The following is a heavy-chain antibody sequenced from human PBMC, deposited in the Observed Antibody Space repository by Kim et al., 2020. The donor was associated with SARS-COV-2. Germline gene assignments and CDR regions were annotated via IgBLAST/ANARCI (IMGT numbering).Heavy chain of an antibody. V-gene: IGHV3-30-3*01. CDR2: ISYDGSNK. D-gene: IGHD3-22*01. CDR1: GFTFSSYA. J-gene: IGHJ1*01. CDR3: ARRPYYDSSGYYPPAEY. Sequence: GGSLRLSCAASGFTFSSYAMHWVRQAPGKGLEWVAVISYDGSNKYYADSVQGRFTISRDNSKNTLYLQMNSLRAEDTAVYYCARRPYYDSSGYYPPAEY.